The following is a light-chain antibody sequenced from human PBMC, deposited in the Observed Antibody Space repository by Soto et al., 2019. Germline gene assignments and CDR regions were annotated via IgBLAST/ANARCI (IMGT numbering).Light chain of an antibody. CDR1: SSDVGTYNL. CDR3: CSYAGSSTYV. CDR2: EGS. J-gene: IGLJ1*01. Sequence: QSALTQPASVSGSPGQSITISCTGTSSDVGTYNLVSWYQHHPGKAPKLMIYEGSKRPSGVSNRFSGSESGNTASLTISGLQAEDEADYYCCSYAGSSTYVFGTGTQLTVL. V-gene: IGLV2-23*01.